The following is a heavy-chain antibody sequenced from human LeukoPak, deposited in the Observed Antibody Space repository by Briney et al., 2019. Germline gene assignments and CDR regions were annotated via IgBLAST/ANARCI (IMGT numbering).Heavy chain of an antibody. CDR3: ARAGYCSGGSCYSGRLDY. CDR1: GGSFSGYY. CDR2: INHTGCT. D-gene: IGHD2-15*01. Sequence: PSETLSLTCAVYGGSFSGYYWSWIRQPSGKGLEWIGEINHTGCTNYNPSLKSRVTISVDTSKNQFSLKLSSVTAADTAVYYCARAGYCSGGSCYSGRLDYWGQGTLVTVSS. J-gene: IGHJ4*02. V-gene: IGHV4-34*01.